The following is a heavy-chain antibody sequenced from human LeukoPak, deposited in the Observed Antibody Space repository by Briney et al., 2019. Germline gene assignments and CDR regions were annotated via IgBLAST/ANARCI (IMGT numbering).Heavy chain of an antibody. CDR1: GLTFSNYG. CDR2: VSYDGSEK. J-gene: IGHJ4*02. Sequence: GTSLRLSCAASGLTFSNYGMHWVRQAPGKGREWVAAVSYDGSEKYYADSVKGPFTISRDDSKNTLYRQMSSLKPEATAMYYCAKARYSDSSSYPHPPEFDYWGQGTLVTVSS. V-gene: IGHV3-30*18. D-gene: IGHD3-22*01. CDR3: AKARYSDSSSYPHPPEFDY.